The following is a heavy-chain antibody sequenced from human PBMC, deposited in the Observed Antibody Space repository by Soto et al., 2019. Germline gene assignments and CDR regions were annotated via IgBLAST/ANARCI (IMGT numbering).Heavy chain of an antibody. CDR2: IYYSGST. CDR3: ARVMGVEVRGVTNFDY. J-gene: IGHJ4*02. Sequence: SETLSLTCTVSGGSISSGDYYWSWIRQPPGKGLEWIGYIYYSGSTYYNPSLESRVTISVDTSKNQFSLKLSSVTAADTAVYYCARVMGVEVRGVTNFDYWGQGTLVTVSS. CDR1: GGSISSGDYY. D-gene: IGHD3-10*01. V-gene: IGHV4-30-4*01.